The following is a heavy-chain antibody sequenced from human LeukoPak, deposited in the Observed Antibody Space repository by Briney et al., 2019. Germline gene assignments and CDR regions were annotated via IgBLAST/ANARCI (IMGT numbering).Heavy chain of an antibody. CDR1: GGSISSYY. Sequence: PSETLSLTCTVSGGSISSYYWSWIRQPAGKGLEWIGRIHSGGTTNYNPSLMSRVTLSIDKSKKYISLILTSVTAADTALYYCARDNGSGYTKGYEHYYYYLDVWGKGTTVTVSS. CDR2: IHSGGTT. J-gene: IGHJ6*03. V-gene: IGHV4-4*07. CDR3: ARDNGSGYTKGYEHYYYYLDV. D-gene: IGHD3-3*02.